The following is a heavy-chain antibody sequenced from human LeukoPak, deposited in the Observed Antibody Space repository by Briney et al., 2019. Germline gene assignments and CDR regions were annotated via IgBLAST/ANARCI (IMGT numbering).Heavy chain of an antibody. Sequence: PGRSLRLSCAASGFTFSSYGMHWVRQAPGKGLEWVAVIWYDGSNKYYADSVKGRFTISRDNSKNTLYLQMNSLRAEDTAVYYCAKDHGITRYFDHWGQGTLVTVSS. J-gene: IGHJ4*02. CDR1: GFTFSSYG. CDR2: IWYDGSNK. CDR3: AKDHGITRYFDH. V-gene: IGHV3-33*06.